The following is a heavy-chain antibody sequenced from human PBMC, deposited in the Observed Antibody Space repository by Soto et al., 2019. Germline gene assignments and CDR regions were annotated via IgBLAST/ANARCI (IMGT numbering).Heavy chain of an antibody. V-gene: IGHV4-34*01. CDR2: INHSGST. D-gene: IGHD6-19*01. CDR3: ARDSLGIAVLGTGRSKNNWFDP. CDR1: GGSFSGYY. J-gene: IGHJ5*02. Sequence: QVQLQQWGAGLLKPSETLSLTCAVYGGSFSGYYWSWIRQPPGKGLEWIGEINHSGSTNYNPSLKSRVTISIDTSKNQFSLKLSSVTAADTAIYYCARDSLGIAVLGTGRSKNNWFDPWSQGTLVTVSS.